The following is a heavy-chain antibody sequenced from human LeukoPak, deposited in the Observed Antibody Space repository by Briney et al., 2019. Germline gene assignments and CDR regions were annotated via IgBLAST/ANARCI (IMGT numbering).Heavy chain of an antibody. CDR3: ASRALNAFDI. Sequence: ASVKVSCKASGYTFTSYYIHWVRQAPGQGLEWMGIINPSGDGTNGGSTKYAQRFQARVTMTRDTSTSTVYMELSSLRSEDTAVYYWASRALNAFDIWGQGTMVTVSS. J-gene: IGHJ3*02. V-gene: IGHV1-46*01. CDR2: INPSGDGTNGGST. CDR1: GYTFTSYY.